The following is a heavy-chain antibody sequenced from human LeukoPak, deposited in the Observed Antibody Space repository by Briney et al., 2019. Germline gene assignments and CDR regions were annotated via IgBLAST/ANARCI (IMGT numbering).Heavy chain of an antibody. J-gene: IGHJ4*02. D-gene: IGHD2-15*01. V-gene: IGHV4-61*02. CDR1: GGSISSGSYY. CDR3: AREGGGVDF. CDR2: IYTSGST. Sequence: SETLSLTCTVSGGSISSGSYYWSWIRQPAGKGLEWIGRIYTSGSTNYNPSLKSRVTISVDTSKNQFSLKLSSVTAADTAVYFCAREGGGVDFWGQGTLVTVSS.